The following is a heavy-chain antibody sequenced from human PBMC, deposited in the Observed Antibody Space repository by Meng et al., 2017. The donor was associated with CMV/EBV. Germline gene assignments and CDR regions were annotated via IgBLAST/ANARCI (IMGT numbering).Heavy chain of an antibody. D-gene: IGHD3-10*01. V-gene: IGHV3-30*02. CDR3: TKDSGRGGHLWFRGVDY. Sequence: TVSSCGIHGVRQAPGKGLEWVEFIRYDGDKKEYVDSVKGRFTISRDNSKNMVNLQMNSLRPEDTAVYYCTKDSGRGGHLWFRGVDYWGQGTLVTVSS. J-gene: IGHJ4*02. CDR2: IRYDGDKK. CDR1: TVSSCG.